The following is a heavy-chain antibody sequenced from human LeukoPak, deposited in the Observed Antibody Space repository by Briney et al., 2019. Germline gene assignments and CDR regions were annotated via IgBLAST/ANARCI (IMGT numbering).Heavy chain of an antibody. J-gene: IGHJ6*02. V-gene: IGHV6-1*01. D-gene: IGHD1-26*01. CDR2: TYYRFKWYN. CDR1: GDSVSSNSAA. Sequence: SQTLSLTCRISGDSVSSNSAAWDWIRQSPSRGLEWLGRTYYRFKWYNDYAVSVKSRLTINPDTSKNQFSLQLNSVTPEDTAVYYCARGVGATTHYYYGLDVWGQGTTVTVSS. CDR3: ARGVGATTHYYYGLDV.